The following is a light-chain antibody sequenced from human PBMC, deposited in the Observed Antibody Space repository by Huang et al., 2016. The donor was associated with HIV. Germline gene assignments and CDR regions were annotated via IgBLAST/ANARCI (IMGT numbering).Light chain of an antibody. V-gene: IGKV4-1*01. CDR3: QQYYSIPG. J-gene: IGKJ2*03. CDR1: QSVLSPSNNRNH. Sequence: DIAMTQSPDSLAVSLGERATISCVSSQSVLSPSNNRNHLAWYQQKPRQPPQLRIYWASTRESGGPDRFRGSGSATDFTLTIDNLQAEDVALYFCQQYYSIPGFGQGTYVEV. CDR2: WAS.